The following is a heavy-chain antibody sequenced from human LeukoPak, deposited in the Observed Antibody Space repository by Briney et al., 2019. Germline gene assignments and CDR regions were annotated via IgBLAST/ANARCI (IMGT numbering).Heavy chain of an antibody. CDR3: ARDRVVVPAAFDY. V-gene: IGHV4-39*02. Sequence: SETLSLTCTVSGGSISSSSYYWGWIRQPPGKGLEWIGSIYYSGSTYYNPSLKSRVTISVDTSKNQFSLKLSSVTAADTAVYYCARDRVVVPAAFDYWGQGTLVTVSS. D-gene: IGHD2-2*01. CDR2: IYYSGST. CDR1: GGSISSSSYY. J-gene: IGHJ4*02.